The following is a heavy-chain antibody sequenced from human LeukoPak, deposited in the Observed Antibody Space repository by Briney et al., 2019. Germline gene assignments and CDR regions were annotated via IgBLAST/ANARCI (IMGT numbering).Heavy chain of an antibody. CDR3: ARQADYYDSSGYYFDYYYYYMDV. CDR2: IYYSGST. Sequence: SETLSLTCTVSGGSISSSSYYWGWIRQPPGKGLEWIGSIYYSGSTYYNPSLKSRVTISVDTSKNQFSLKLSSVTAADTAVYYCARQADYYDSSGYYFDYYYYYMDVWGKGTTVTISS. V-gene: IGHV4-39*01. CDR1: GGSISSSSYY. J-gene: IGHJ6*03. D-gene: IGHD3-22*01.